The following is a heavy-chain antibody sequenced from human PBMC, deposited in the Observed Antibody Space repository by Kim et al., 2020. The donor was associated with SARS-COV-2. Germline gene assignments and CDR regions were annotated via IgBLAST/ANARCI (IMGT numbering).Heavy chain of an antibody. CDR2: IRSSSNYI. V-gene: IGHV3-21*01. D-gene: IGHD3-16*01. CDR3: ARDLGRRGGVDV. Sequence: GGSLRLSCAASGFTFSSYSMTWVRQAPGKGLEWVSSIRSSSNYIYYADSVKGRFTISRDNAKNSLYLHMNSLRAEDTAVYYCARDLGRRGGVDVWGQGATVPVPS. CDR1: GFTFSSYS. J-gene: IGHJ6*02.